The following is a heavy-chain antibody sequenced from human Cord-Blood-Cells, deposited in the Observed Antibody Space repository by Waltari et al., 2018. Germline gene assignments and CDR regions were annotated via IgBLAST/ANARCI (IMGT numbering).Heavy chain of an antibody. V-gene: IGHV4-59*01. D-gene: IGHD6-13*01. CDR1: GGSISSYY. CDR3: ARAIAAAGAFDI. J-gene: IGHJ3*02. CDR2: IYYSGST. Sequence: QVQLQESGPGLVKPSETLSLTCTVSGGSISSYYWSWIRQPPGKGLEWIGYIYYSGSTHYNPTRKSRVTISVDTAKNQFSLKLSSVTAADTAVYYCARAIAAAGAFDIWGQGTMVTVSS.